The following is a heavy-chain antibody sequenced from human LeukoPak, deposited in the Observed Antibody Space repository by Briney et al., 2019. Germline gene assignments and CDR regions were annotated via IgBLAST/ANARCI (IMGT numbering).Heavy chain of an antibody. V-gene: IGHV4-59*12. CDR2: IYYSGST. D-gene: IGHD1-26*01. Sequence: SETLSLTCTVSGGSISSYYWGWIRQPPGKGLEWIGYIYYSGSTNYNPSLKSRLTISPDTSKNQFSLKLTSVTAADTAVYYCTREVRSAWASFDPWGQGTLVIVSS. CDR1: GGSISSYY. CDR3: TREVRSAWASFDP. J-gene: IGHJ5*02.